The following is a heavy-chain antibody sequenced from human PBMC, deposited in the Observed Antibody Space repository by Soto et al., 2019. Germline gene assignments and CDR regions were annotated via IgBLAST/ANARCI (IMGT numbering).Heavy chain of an antibody. CDR1: GGSISSSSYY. Sequence: QLQLQESGPGLVKPSETLSLTCTVSGGSISSSSYYWGWIRQPPGKGLEWIGSIYYSGSTYYNPSLKSRVTLSVDTSKNQFSLKLSSVTAADTAVYYCASQGVATSDYWGQGTLVTVSS. J-gene: IGHJ4*02. CDR2: IYYSGST. D-gene: IGHD5-12*01. V-gene: IGHV4-39*01. CDR3: ASQGVATSDY.